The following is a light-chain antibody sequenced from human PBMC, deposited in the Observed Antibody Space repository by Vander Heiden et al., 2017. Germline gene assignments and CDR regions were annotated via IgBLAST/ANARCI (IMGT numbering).Light chain of an antibody. CDR1: ESLVHRDGNTY. CDR3: MQTTQFPGT. V-gene: IGKV2-24*01. CDR2: QIS. J-gene: IGKJ3*01. Sequence: DIVMTQTSLSSPVTLGQPASVSCRSSESLVHRDGNTYLRWLHQRPGQPPRLIIYQISKRISGVPDRFSGSGAGTYFTLKISRVEAEDVGIYFCMQTTQFPGTFGPGTRVDIK.